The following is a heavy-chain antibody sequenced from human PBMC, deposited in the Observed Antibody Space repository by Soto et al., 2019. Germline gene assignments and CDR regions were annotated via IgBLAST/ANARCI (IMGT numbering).Heavy chain of an antibody. D-gene: IGHD2-15*01. CDR2: ISGSGNST. CDR3: ARDYLVIPHRVIDY. J-gene: IGHJ4*02. V-gene: IGHV3-23*01. Sequence: PGGSLSLSCAASGFTFSSYAMSWVRQAPGKGLEWVSGISGSGNSTYYADSVKGRFTISRDNSKNTLYLQMNSLRAEDTTVYYCARDYLVIPHRVIDYWGQGTLVTVSA. CDR1: GFTFSSYA.